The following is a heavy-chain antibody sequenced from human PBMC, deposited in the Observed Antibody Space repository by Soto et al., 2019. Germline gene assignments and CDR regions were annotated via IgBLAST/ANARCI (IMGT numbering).Heavy chain of an antibody. D-gene: IGHD2-2*01. CDR1: GGSISSYY. CDR3: ASSGCSSTSCPFSY. J-gene: IGHJ4*02. V-gene: IGHV4-4*07. Sequence: SETLSLTCTVSGGSISSYYWSWIRQPAGKGLEWIGRIYTSGSTNYNPSLKSRVTMSVDTSKNQFSLKLSSVTAADTAVYYCASSGCSSTSCPFSYWGQGTLVTV. CDR2: IYTSGST.